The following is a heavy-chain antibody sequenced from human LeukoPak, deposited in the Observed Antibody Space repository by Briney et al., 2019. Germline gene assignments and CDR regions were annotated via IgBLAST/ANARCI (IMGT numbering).Heavy chain of an antibody. CDR3: ARDEALIAAAGVYYGMDV. CDR1: GDSVSSNSAA. D-gene: IGHD6-13*01. CDR2: TYYRSKWYN. V-gene: IGHV6-1*01. J-gene: IGHJ6*02. Sequence: SQTLPLTCAISGDSVSSNSAAWNWIRQSPSRGLEWLGRTYYRSKWYNDYAVSVKSRITINPDTSKNQFSLQLNSVTPEDTAVYYCARDEALIAAAGVYYGMDVWGQGTAVTVSS.